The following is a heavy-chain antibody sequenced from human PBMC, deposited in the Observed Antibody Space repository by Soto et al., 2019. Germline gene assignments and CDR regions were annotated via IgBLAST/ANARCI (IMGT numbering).Heavy chain of an antibody. CDR2: IRTKANSYAT. CDR3: TRFPRGTPVTNLDY. Sequence: GESLKISCATSGFTFSGSAMHWVRQASGKGLEWVGRIRTKANSYATAYAASVKGRFTISRDDSRDTTYLQMNSLKTEDTAVYYCTRFPRGTPVTNLDYWGQGTLVTVSS. CDR1: GFTFSGSA. V-gene: IGHV3-73*01. D-gene: IGHD4-17*01. J-gene: IGHJ4*02.